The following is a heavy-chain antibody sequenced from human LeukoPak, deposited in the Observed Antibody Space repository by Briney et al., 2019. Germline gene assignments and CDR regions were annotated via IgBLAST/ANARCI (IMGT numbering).Heavy chain of an antibody. CDR1: AFPFSNYD. D-gene: IGHD2-21*01. J-gene: IGHJ4*02. Sequence: GGSLRLSCAASAFPFSNYDMYWVRQAPGKGLEWVAFIDYDGTVKYYEDSVKGRFTISRDNSKHTVYLQMNSLRTEDTAIYYCARKFVDYWGQGTLVTVSS. CDR2: IDYDGTVK. CDR3: ARKFVDY. V-gene: IGHV3-30*02.